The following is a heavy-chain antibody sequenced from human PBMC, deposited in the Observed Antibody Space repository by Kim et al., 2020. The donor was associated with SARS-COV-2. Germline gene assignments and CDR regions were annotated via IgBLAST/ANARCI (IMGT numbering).Heavy chain of an antibody. Sequence: GGSLRLSCAASGLTFSSYAMHWVRQAPGKGLEWVAVISYDGSNKYYADSVKGRFTFSRDNSKNTLYLQMNSLRAEDTAVYYCARGGGYNGPFDYWGQGTLVTVSS. CDR2: ISYDGSNK. J-gene: IGHJ4*02. D-gene: IGHD5-12*01. CDR1: GLTFSSYA. V-gene: IGHV3-30*04. CDR3: ARGGGYNGPFDY.